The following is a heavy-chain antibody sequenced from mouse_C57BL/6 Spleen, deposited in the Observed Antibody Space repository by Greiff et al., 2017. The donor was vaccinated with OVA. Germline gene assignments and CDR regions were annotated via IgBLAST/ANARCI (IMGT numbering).Heavy chain of an antibody. J-gene: IGHJ1*03. D-gene: IGHD3-3*01. V-gene: IGHV1-52*01. CDR3: ARGRDQGWYFDV. CDR2: IDPSDSET. CDR1: GYTFTSYW. Sequence: QVQLQQPGAELVRPGSSVKLSCKASGYTFTSYWMHWVKQRPIQGLEWIGNIDPSDSETHYNQKFKDKATLTVDKSSSTAYMQLSSLTSEDSAVDYCARGRDQGWYFDVWGTGTTVTVSS.